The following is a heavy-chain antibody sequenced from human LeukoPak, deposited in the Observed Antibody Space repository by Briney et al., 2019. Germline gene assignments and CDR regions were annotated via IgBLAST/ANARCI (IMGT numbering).Heavy chain of an antibody. CDR3: AADLCGEYNFAC. CDR2: ISGSDDST. J-gene: IGHJ4*02. V-gene: IGHV3-23*01. CDR1: GFTFTNYA. Sequence: GGSLRLSCAASGFTFTNYAMTWVRQAPGKGREWISTISGSDDSTYCAYSVECRFTISRDNSKSTLYLQMNSLRAEDTAVYYRAADLCGEYNFACCGQGTLVTVSS. D-gene: IGHD4-17*01.